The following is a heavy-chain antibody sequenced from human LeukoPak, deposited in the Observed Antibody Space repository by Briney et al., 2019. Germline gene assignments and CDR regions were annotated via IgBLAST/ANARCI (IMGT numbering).Heavy chain of an antibody. CDR1: GGSISSYY. CDR3: ARGLLWQNWFDP. Sequence: SETLSLTCTVSGGSISSYYWSWIRQPAGKGLEWIGRIYTSGSTNYNPSLKSRVTMSVDTSKNQFSLRLSSVTAADTAVYYCARGLLWQNWFDPWGQGTLVTVSS. D-gene: IGHD3-10*01. V-gene: IGHV4-4*07. CDR2: IYTSGST. J-gene: IGHJ5*02.